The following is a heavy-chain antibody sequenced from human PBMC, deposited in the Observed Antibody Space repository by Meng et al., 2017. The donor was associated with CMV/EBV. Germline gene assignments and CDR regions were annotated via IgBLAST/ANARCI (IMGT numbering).Heavy chain of an antibody. J-gene: IGHJ4*02. CDR3: ARGAAARPIDY. D-gene: IGHD6-6*01. Sequence: GGPLRLSCAASGFTFSSYSMNWVRQAPGKGLEWVSSISSSRYIYYADSVKGRLTISRNNAKNSLYLQMNSLRAEDTAVYYCARGAAARPIDYWGQGTLVTVSS. CDR2: ISSSRYI. V-gene: IGHV3-21*01. CDR1: GFTFSSYS.